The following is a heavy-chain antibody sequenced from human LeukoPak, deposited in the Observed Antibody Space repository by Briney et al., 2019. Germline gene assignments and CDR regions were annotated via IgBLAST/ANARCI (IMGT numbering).Heavy chain of an antibody. D-gene: IGHD4-17*01. V-gene: IGHV4-59*08. CDR2: IYYSGST. CDR3: ATIYGDYVGPFDY. Sequence: PSETLSLTCTASGGSISSYYWSWIRQPPGKGLEWIGYIYYSGSTNYNPSLKSRVTISVDTSKNQFSLKLSSVTAADTAVYYCATIYGDYVGPFDYWGQGTLVTVSS. J-gene: IGHJ4*02. CDR1: GGSISSYY.